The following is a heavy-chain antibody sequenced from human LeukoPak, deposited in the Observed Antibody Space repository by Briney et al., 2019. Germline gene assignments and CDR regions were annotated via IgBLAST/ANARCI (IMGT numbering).Heavy chain of an antibody. D-gene: IGHD2-8*01. CDR2: ISGSGGST. J-gene: IGHJ1*01. CDR3: AKDSQVSSSPKNEYFQH. V-gene: IGHV3-23*01. CDR1: GFTFSSYA. Sequence: GGSLRLSCATSGFTFSSYAMSWVRQAPGKGLEWVSAISGSGGSTYYADSVKGRFTISRDNSKNTLYLQMNSLRAEDTAVYYCAKDSQVSSSPKNEYFQHWGQGTLVTVSS.